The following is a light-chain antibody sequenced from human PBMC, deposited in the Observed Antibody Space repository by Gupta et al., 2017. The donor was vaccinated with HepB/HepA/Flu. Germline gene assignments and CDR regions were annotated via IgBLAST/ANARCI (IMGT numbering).Light chain of an antibody. CDR2: KNN. J-gene: IGLJ3*02. CDR3: ATWDDTLTVPV. Sequence: QSVLTHSPSASGTPGQRVPISCSGSSSNVGYNYVHWYRQLPGTAPTLLIYKNNPRPSGVPHRFSGSQSGSPASLAISGLRSEDEADYDCATWDDTLTVPVLGGGTKLTV. V-gene: IGLV1-47*01. CDR1: SSNVGYNY.